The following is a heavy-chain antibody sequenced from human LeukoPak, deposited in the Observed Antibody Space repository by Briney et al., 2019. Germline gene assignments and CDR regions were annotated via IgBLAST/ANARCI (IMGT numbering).Heavy chain of an antibody. CDR2: INSDGSST. CDR3: ARATGSYYSLGY. J-gene: IGHJ4*02. D-gene: IGHD1-26*01. V-gene: IGHV3-74*01. Sequence: GGSLRLSCAASGFTFSSYWMHWVRQAPGKGLVWVSRINSDGSSTSYADSVKGRFTVSRDNAKNTLYLQMNSLRAEDTAVYYCARATGSYYSLGYWGQGTLVTVSS. CDR1: GFTFSSYW.